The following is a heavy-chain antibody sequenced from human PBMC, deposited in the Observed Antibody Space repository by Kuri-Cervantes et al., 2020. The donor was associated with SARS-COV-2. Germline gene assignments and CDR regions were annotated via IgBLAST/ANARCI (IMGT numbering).Heavy chain of an antibody. V-gene: IGHV3-30*04. CDR1: GFTFSSYA. Sequence: GESLKISCAASGFTFSSYAMHWLRQAPGKGLEWVAIISFDGIDKYYGDSVKDRFTISRDNSKNTLYLQTNSLRAEDTAVYYCAKEISTTGHRYFYGMDVWGQGTTVTVSS. CDR2: ISFDGIDK. J-gene: IGHJ6*02. CDR3: AKEISTTGHRYFYGMDV. D-gene: IGHD2/OR15-2a*01.